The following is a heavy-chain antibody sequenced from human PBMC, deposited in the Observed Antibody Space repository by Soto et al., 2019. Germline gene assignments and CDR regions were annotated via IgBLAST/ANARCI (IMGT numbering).Heavy chain of an antibody. D-gene: IGHD6-13*01. CDR1: WGTSRDVGYC. CDR2: IYYSGST. CDR3: ARDIVAAGADVSEI. Sequence: VAWGTSRDVGYCRSFNRQPPGKGLEWIGYIYYSGSTYYNSSLKSRVTISVDTSKNQFSLKLSSVTAADTAVYYCARDIVAAGADVSEIWVHGTTVLVSS. V-gene: IGHV4-30-4*01. J-gene: IGHJ3*02.